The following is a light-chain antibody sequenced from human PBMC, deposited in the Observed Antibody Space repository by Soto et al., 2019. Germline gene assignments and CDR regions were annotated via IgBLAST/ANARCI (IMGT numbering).Light chain of an antibody. CDR3: QQYNNWPPVT. Sequence: DIPMTQSPSSVSAAVGDRVTITCRASQGINKWLAWYQQKPGKAPQLLISAASTLRSGVPSRFSGSGSGTDFILTISNLQPEDFAVYYCQQYNNWPPVTFGPGTKVDI. J-gene: IGKJ3*01. CDR1: QGINKW. V-gene: IGKV1-12*01. CDR2: AAS.